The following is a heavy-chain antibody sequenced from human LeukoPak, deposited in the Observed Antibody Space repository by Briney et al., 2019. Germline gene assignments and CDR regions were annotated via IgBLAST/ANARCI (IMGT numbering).Heavy chain of an antibody. CDR3: ASHDYGDYGTFKY. J-gene: IGHJ4*02. V-gene: IGHV5-51*01. CDR1: GYTFINYW. Sequence: GESPKISFNGSGYTFINYWNGWVRQMPGKGLEVMRIIYHSESDPRYSPSFRGQVTISADKSNSHAYLQLSSLKASDTAMYYCASHDYGDYGTFKYWGQGTLVTVSS. D-gene: IGHD4-17*01. CDR2: IYHSESDP.